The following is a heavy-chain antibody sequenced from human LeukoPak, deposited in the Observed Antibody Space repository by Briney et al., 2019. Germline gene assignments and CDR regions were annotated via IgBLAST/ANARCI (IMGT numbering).Heavy chain of an antibody. CDR2: IYYSGST. J-gene: IGHJ4*02. D-gene: IGHD4-23*01. CDR3: ARVPLREYGGNSIDVPDY. CDR1: GGSISSYY. Sequence: SEALSLTCTVSGGSISSYYWSWIRQPPGKGLEWIGYIYYSGSTNYNPSLKSRVTISVDTSRNQFSLKLTSVTAADTAVYYCARVPLREYGGNSIDVPDYWGQGTLVTVSS. V-gene: IGHV4-59*12.